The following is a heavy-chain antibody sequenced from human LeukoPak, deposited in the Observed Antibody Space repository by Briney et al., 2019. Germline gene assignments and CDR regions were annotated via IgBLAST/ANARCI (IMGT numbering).Heavy chain of an antibody. J-gene: IGHJ4*02. Sequence: SETLSLTCTVSGGSISSYYWSWIRQPPGKGLEWIGYIYYSWSTNYNPSLKSRVTISVDTSKNQFSLKLSSVTAADTAVFYCARHRGYSFDFWGRGTLVTVSS. V-gene: IGHV4-59*01. CDR1: GGSISSYY. CDR3: ARHRGYSFDF. CDR2: IYYSWST.